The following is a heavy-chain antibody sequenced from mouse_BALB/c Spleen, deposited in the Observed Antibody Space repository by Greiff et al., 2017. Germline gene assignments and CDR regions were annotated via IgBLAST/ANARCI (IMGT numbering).Heavy chain of an antibody. D-gene: IGHD1-1*01. CDR2: ISYSGST. Sequence: EVQRVESGPGLVKPSQSLSLTCTVTGYSITSDYAWNWIRQFPGNKLEWMGYISYSGSTSYNPSLKSRISITRDTSKNQFFLQLNSVTTEDTATYYCARIPTGDAMDYWGQGTSVTVSS. J-gene: IGHJ4*01. CDR1: GYSITSDYA. CDR3: ARIPTGDAMDY. V-gene: IGHV3-2*02.